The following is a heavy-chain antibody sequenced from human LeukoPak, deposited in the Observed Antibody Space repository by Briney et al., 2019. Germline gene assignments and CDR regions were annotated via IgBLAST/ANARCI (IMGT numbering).Heavy chain of an antibody. CDR2: ISYDGSNK. D-gene: IGHD3-22*01. CDR1: GFTFSSYA. J-gene: IGHJ3*02. Sequence: GGSLRLSCAASGFTFSSYAMHWVRQAPGKGLEWVAVISYDGSNKYYADSVKGRFTISRDNSKNTLYLQMNNLRAEDTAVYYCARDHYYDSSGFLDAFDIWGQGTMVTVSS. V-gene: IGHV3-30*04. CDR3: ARDHYYDSSGFLDAFDI.